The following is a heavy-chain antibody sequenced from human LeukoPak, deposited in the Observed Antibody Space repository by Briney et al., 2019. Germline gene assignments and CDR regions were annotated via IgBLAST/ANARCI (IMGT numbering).Heavy chain of an antibody. CDR1: GYTFTSFG. D-gene: IGHD2-2*01. CDR2: ISAYNGNT. V-gene: IGHV1-18*01. J-gene: IGHJ5*02. CDR3: ARGARADIVVVPAAPEGGWFDP. Sequence: ASVKVSCKASGYTFTSFGISWVRQAPGQGLEWMGWISAYNGNTNYAQKLQGRVTMTTDTSTSTAYTELRSLRSDDTAVYYCARGARADIVVVPAAPEGGWFDPWGQGTLVTVSS.